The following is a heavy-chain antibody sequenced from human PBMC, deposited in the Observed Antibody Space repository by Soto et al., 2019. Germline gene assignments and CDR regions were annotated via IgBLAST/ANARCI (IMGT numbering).Heavy chain of an antibody. J-gene: IGHJ4*02. D-gene: IGHD6-19*01. CDR1: GFTFSTYA. Sequence: EVQLLESGGGLVQPGGSLRLSCAASGFTFSTYAMSWVRQAPGKGREWVSTISATDGGTYYADSVKGRFTISRDNTNNTLYLQMNSMRAEDTAVYYCANGASSVWPACDSWGQGTLGTVSS. CDR2: ISATDGGT. CDR3: ANGASSVWPACDS. V-gene: IGHV3-23*01.